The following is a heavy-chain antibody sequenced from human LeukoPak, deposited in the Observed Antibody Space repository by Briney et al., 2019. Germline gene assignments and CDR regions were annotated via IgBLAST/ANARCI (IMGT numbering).Heavy chain of an antibody. V-gene: IGHV4-31*03. CDR1: GGSISSGGYY. Sequence: PSETLSLACTVSGGSISSGGYYWSWIRQHPGKGLEWIGYIYYSGSTYYNPSLKSRVTISVDTSKNQFSLKLSSVTAADTAVYYCARGVPPYYYDSSGYHYFDYWGQGTLVTVSS. CDR2: IYYSGST. CDR3: ARGVPPYYYDSSGYHYFDY. J-gene: IGHJ4*02. D-gene: IGHD3-22*01.